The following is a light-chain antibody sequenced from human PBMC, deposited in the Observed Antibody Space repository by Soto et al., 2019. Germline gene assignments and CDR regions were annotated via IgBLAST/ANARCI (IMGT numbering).Light chain of an antibody. CDR1: QNVYRS. CDR2: GSS. V-gene: IGKV3-20*01. CDR3: QQYGSSPPIN. Sequence: EIVFTQSPSTLPLSPVERAALSCMASQNVYRSLAWFQQKPGQAPRLLIYGSSSRATGIPDRFSGSGSGTDSTLTINRLEPEDFAVYYCQQYGSSPPINFGQGTRLEIK. J-gene: IGKJ5*01.